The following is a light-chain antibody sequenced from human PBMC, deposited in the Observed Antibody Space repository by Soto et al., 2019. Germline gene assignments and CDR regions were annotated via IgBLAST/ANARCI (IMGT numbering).Light chain of an antibody. Sequence: QSVLTQPRSVSESPGQSVTISCTGTSNDVGHYDYVSWYQQHPGKAPNLLIYDVGERPSGVPDRFSGSKSGNTASLTISGLQAEDEADYFCCSYTGTYTWVFGGGTQLTVL. CDR2: DVG. CDR1: SNDVGHYDY. V-gene: IGLV2-11*01. CDR3: CSYTGTYTWV. J-gene: IGLJ3*02.